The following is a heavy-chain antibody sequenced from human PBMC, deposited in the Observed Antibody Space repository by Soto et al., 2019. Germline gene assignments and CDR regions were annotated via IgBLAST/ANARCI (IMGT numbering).Heavy chain of an antibody. CDR2: ISRSGDVI. V-gene: IGHV3-48*03. Sequence: GGSLRLSCAGSGFTFSSYEMNWVRQAPGKGLEWVSYISRSGDVIYYADSVKGRFTVSRDNAKNSLYLQMNSLRAEDTAIYYCAKKVNSGPGSQYFDYWGQGTLVTVSS. CDR1: GFTFSSYE. D-gene: IGHD3-10*01. CDR3: AKKVNSGPGSQYFDY. J-gene: IGHJ4*02.